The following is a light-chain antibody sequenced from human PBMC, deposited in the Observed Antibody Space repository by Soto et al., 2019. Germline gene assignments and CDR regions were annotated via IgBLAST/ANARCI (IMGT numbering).Light chain of an antibody. CDR2: EVS. CDR1: SSDVGGYNY. CDR3: SSYAGSHNLGV. J-gene: IGLJ2*01. V-gene: IGLV2-8*01. Sequence: QSALTQPPSASGSPGQSVTISCNGTSSDVGGYNYVSWYQQHPGKAPKLMIYEVSKRPSGVPDRFSGSKSGNTASLTVSGLQAEDEADYYCSSYAGSHNLGVFGGGTKLTVL.